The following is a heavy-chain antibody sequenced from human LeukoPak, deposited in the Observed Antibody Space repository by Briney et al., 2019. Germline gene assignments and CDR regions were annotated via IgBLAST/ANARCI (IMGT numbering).Heavy chain of an antibody. CDR1: GFTFSSYG. D-gene: IGHD5-12*01. CDR3: AKDGYSGYDHDAFDI. V-gene: IGHV3-30*02. J-gene: IGHJ3*02. CDR2: IRYDGSNK. Sequence: PGGSLRLSCAASGFTFSSYGMHWVRQAPGKGLEWVAFIRYDGSNKYYADSVKGRFTISRDNSKNTLYLQMNSLSAEDTAVYYCAKDGYSGYDHDAFDIWGQGTMVTVAS.